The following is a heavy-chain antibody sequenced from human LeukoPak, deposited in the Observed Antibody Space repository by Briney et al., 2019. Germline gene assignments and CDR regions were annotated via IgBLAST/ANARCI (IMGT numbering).Heavy chain of an antibody. CDR3: ARRVLSDAFDI. V-gene: IGHV5-51*01. CDR1: GYSFTTYW. Sequence: GESLKISCKGSGYSFTTYWIGWVRQMPGKGLEWMGIIYPGDSDTRYSPSFQGQVTISADKSISTAYLQWTSLKASDTAMHYCARRVLSDAFDIWGQGTMVTVSS. J-gene: IGHJ3*02. D-gene: IGHD3-16*01. CDR2: IYPGDSDT.